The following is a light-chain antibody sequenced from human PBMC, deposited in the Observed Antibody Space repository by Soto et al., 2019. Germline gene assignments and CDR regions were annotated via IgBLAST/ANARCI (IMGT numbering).Light chain of an antibody. Sequence: QSVLTQPASVSGSPGQSITISCTGTSSDVGSYKFVSWYQQHPGKAPKLMIYKGSKRPSGVSNRFSGSKSGNTASLTISGLQAEDEADYYCCSYAGSSTLVFGGGTKLTVL. CDR3: CSYAGSSTLV. J-gene: IGLJ2*01. V-gene: IGLV2-23*01. CDR2: KGS. CDR1: SSDVGSYKF.